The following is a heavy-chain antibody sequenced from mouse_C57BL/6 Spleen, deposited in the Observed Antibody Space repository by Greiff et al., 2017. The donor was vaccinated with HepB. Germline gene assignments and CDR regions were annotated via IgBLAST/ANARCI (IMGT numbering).Heavy chain of an antibody. CDR1: GYAFSSYW. Sequence: QVQLKESGAELVKPGASVKISCKASGYAFSSYWMNWVKQRPGKGLEWIGQIYPGDGDTNYNGKFKGKATLTADKSSSTAYMQLSSLTSEDSAVYFCARGGPDYFDYWGQGTTLTVSS. CDR2: IYPGDGDT. V-gene: IGHV1-80*01. J-gene: IGHJ2*01. CDR3: ARGGPDYFDY.